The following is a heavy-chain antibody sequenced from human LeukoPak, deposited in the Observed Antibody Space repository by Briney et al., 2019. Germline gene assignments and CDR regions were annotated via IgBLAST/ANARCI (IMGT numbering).Heavy chain of an antibody. CDR3: AKDLQGHYDYVWGSYRLFDY. V-gene: IGHV3-23*01. J-gene: IGHJ4*02. Sequence: PGGSLRLSCAASGFTFSSYAMSWVRQAPGKGLEWVSAISGSGGSIYYADSVKGRFTISRDNSKNTLYLQMNSLRAEDTAVYYCAKDLQGHYDYVWGSYRLFDYWGQGTLVTVSS. D-gene: IGHD3-16*02. CDR2: ISGSGGSI. CDR1: GFTFSSYA.